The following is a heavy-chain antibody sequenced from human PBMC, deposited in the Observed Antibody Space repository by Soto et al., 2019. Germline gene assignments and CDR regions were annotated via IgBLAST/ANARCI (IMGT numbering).Heavy chain of an antibody. CDR1: GFIFSAYG. V-gene: IGHV3-33*01. J-gene: IGHJ5*01. D-gene: IGHD1-26*01. Sequence: QVQLVESGGSVVQPGRSLRLSCAASGFIFSAYGIHWVRQAPGKGLEWVAIIWNDGINKYYADSVKGRFTISRDNSKNTVDLQMNSLRVEDTAVYYCARLAYSNFLGGLDSWGQGTLVTASS. CDR3: ARLAYSNFLGGLDS. CDR2: IWNDGINK.